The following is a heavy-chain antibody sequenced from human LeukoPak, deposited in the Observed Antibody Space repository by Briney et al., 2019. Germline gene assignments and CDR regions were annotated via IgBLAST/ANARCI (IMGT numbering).Heavy chain of an antibody. CDR3: VRDVLSGNTGYFN. CDR2: ISGSGSVL. D-gene: IGHD2/OR15-2a*01. J-gene: IGHJ4*02. CDR1: VSTFSSYS. V-gene: IGHV3-48*01. Sequence: PGGSLRLSCAASVSTFSSYSMKWVRQAPGKGLEWVSYISGSGSVLFYGDSVKGRFTISRDNAKHSLFLQMNSLRAEDTAVYYCVRDVLSGNTGYFNWGQGTLVTVSS.